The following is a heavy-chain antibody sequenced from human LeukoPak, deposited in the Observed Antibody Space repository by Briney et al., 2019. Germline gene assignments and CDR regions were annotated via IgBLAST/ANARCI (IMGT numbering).Heavy chain of an antibody. D-gene: IGHD3-16*02. Sequence: GGSLRLSCAASGFTFSSYSVNWVRQAPGKGLEWVSYISSSSSTIYYADSVKGRFTISRDNAKNSLYLQMNSLRAEDTAVYYCARGLFGGVIVSDYWGQGTLVTVSS. CDR3: ARGLFGGVIVSDY. J-gene: IGHJ4*02. CDR1: GFTFSSYS. CDR2: ISSSSSTI. V-gene: IGHV3-48*04.